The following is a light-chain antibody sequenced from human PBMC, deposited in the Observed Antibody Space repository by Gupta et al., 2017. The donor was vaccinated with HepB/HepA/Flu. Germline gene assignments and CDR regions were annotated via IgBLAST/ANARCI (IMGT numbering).Light chain of an antibody. CDR3: HQYNTWLWT. CDR1: QTIGNS. J-gene: IGKJ1*01. Sequence: EIVLTQSPATLSMSPGERVILTCRASQTIGNSIAWYQVKPGQAPRLLIYRAATRDTDVPARFSGSGSGTMFTLTISSLQSEDCALYYCHQYNTWLWTFGQGTKVEIK. V-gene: IGKV3-15*01. CDR2: RAA.